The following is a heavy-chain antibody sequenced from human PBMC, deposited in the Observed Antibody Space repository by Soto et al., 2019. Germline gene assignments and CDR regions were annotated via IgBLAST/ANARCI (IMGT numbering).Heavy chain of an antibody. J-gene: IGHJ4*02. V-gene: IGHV1-3*01. Sequence: ASVKVSCKASGYTLGTYALHWVRQAPGQNLEWMGWINAGSGFTKSPQKFQGRVRITRDTSANTATMEVSSLTFEDTAVYYCARDRVPLAVFGVAMGVFDYWGQGSLVTVSS. CDR2: INAGSGFT. CDR1: GYTLGTYA. CDR3: ARDRVPLAVFGVAMGVFDY. D-gene: IGHD3-3*01.